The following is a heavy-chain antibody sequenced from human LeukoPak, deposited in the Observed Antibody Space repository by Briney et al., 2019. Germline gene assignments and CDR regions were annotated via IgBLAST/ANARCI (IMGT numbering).Heavy chain of an antibody. CDR1: GFTFDDYA. V-gene: IGHV3-9*03. Sequence: GGSLRLSCAASGFTFDDYAMHWVRQAPGKGLEWVSGISWDSGSIGYADSVKGRFTISRDNAKNSLYLQMNSLRAEDMALYYCAKDIAAAGDGCFDYWGQGTLVTVSS. CDR2: ISWDSGSI. D-gene: IGHD6-13*01. J-gene: IGHJ4*02. CDR3: AKDIAAAGDGCFDY.